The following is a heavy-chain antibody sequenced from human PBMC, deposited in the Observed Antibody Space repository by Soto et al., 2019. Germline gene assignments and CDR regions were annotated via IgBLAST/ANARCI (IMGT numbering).Heavy chain of an antibody. CDR2: IYHGGTT. CDR1: GYSIYSGSY. J-gene: IGHJ4*01. V-gene: IGHV4-38-2*02. Sequence: PSGTMDLTCTVCGYSIYSGSYGAWIRQPPGKGPEWIPSIYHGGTTFYNPSLKSRITISVDTSNNQFSLKLTSVTAADTAVYYCARVHVMVVADSAFDYWGHGTLVTVSS. CDR3: ARVHVMVVADSAFDY. D-gene: IGHD3-10*01.